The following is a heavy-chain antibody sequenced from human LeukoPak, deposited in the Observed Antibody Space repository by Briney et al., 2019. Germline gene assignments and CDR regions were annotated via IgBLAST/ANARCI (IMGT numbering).Heavy chain of an antibody. V-gene: IGHV4-4*07. CDR3: ARANDGYGYYDSSGYYGYFDY. J-gene: IGHJ4*02. CDR1: GGSISSYY. CDR2: IYTSGST. D-gene: IGHD3-22*01. Sequence: SETLSLTCTVSGGSISSYYWSWIRQPAGKGLEWIGRIYTSGSTNYNPSLKSRVTMSVDTSKNQFSLKLSSVTAADTAVYYCARANDGYGYYDSSGYYGYFDYWGQGTLVTVSS.